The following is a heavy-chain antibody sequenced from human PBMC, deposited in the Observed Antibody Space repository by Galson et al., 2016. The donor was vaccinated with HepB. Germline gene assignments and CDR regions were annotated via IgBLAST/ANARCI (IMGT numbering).Heavy chain of an antibody. CDR3: ARVWGVVTAKTADAFDI. CDR1: GFAFSSHS. Sequence: SLRLSCAASGFAFSSHSMNRVRQAPGKGLEWLAYISGSSDKIYYGDSVKGRFTISRDNARNLLFLQMDGLRAEDTAVYYCARVWGVVTAKTADAFDIWGQGTLVTVSS. CDR2: ISGSSDKI. D-gene: IGHD2-21*02. J-gene: IGHJ4*02. V-gene: IGHV3-48*04.